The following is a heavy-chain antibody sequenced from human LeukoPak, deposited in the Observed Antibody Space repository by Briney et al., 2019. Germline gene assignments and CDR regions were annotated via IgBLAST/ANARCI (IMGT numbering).Heavy chain of an antibody. D-gene: IGHD3-10*02. CDR1: GFTFSNYG. CDR3: AELGITMIGGV. J-gene: IGHJ6*04. Sequence: GTSLRLSCAASGFTFSNYGMQWVRQAPGKGLEWVAVIPYEGSTSYYADSVKGRFTISRDSSKNTLYLQVNGLRAEDTAVYYCAELGITMIGGVWGKGTTVTISS. V-gene: IGHV3-30*18. CDR2: IPYEGSTS.